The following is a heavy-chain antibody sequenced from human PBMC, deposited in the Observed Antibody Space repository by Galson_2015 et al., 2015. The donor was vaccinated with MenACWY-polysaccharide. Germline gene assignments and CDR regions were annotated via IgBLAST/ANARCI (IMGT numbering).Heavy chain of an antibody. D-gene: IGHD4/OR15-4a*01. CDR3: AKGSSRANAVLSYYYYYMDV. CDR2: ITPTGGTP. V-gene: IGHV3-23*01. J-gene: IGHJ6*03. CDR1: AFDFNKYV. Sequence: SLRLSCAASAFDFNKYVMNWVRQPPGKGLQWVSSITPTGGTPYYADSVRGRFTITRDNSKNTLYLQMNSLGAEDTAVYYCAKGSSRANAVLSYYYYYMDVWGKGTTVTASS.